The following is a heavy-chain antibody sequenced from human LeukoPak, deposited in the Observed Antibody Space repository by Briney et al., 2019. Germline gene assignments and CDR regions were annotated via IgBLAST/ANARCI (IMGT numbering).Heavy chain of an antibody. V-gene: IGHV4-59*01. D-gene: IGHD6-19*01. Sequence: SETLSLTCTVSGGSISSYYWSWIRQPPGKGLEWIGYIYYSGSTNYNPSLKSRVTISVDTSKNQFSLKLSSVTAADTAVYHCAAGGWSDPTDYWGQGTLVTVSS. CDR2: IYYSGST. CDR1: GGSISSYY. J-gene: IGHJ4*02. CDR3: AAGGWSDPTDY.